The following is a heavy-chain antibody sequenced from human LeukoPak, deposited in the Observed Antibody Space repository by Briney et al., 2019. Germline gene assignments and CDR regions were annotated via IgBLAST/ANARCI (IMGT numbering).Heavy chain of an antibody. V-gene: IGHV3-7*01. CDR1: GSTFSSYW. J-gene: IGHJ3*02. D-gene: IGHD3-10*01. Sequence: GGSLRLSCAASGSTFSSYWMSWVRQAPGKGLEWVANIKEDGSEKYYVDSVKGRFTISRDNAKNSLYLQMNSLRAEDTAVYYCARSSIRGAFDIWGQGTMVTLSS. CDR2: IKEDGSEK. CDR3: ARSSIRGAFDI.